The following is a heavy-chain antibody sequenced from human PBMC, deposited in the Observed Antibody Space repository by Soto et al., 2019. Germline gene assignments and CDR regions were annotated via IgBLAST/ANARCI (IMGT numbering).Heavy chain of an antibody. D-gene: IGHD3-22*01. CDR3: ARIQRISMIVVSKPYFDY. CDR1: GFSLSNPRMG. CDR2: IFSNDEK. V-gene: IGHV2-26*01. J-gene: IGHJ4*02. Sequence: SGPTLVNPTETLTLTCTVSGFSLSNPRMGVSWIRQPPGKALEWLAHIFSNDEKSYSTSLKSRLTISRDTSKSQVVLTMTNMDPVDTATYYCARIQRISMIVVSKPYFDYWGQGAMVTVSS.